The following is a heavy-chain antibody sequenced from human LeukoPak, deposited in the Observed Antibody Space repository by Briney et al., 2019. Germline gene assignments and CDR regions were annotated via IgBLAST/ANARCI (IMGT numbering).Heavy chain of an antibody. J-gene: IGHJ6*02. CDR3: ARIGGVRYFDWLPDGMDV. Sequence: GGSLRLSCAASGFTFSSYAMSWVRQAPGKGLEWVSAISGSGGSTYYADSVKGRFTISRDNSKNTLYLQMNSLRAEDTAVYYCARIGGVRYFDWLPDGMDVWGQGTTVTVSS. CDR2: ISGSGGST. V-gene: IGHV3-23*01. D-gene: IGHD3-9*01. CDR1: GFTFSSYA.